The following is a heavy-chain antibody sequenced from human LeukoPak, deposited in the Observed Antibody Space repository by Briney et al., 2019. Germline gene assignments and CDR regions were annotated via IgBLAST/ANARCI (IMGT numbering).Heavy chain of an antibody. D-gene: IGHD3-22*01. CDR2: ISGSGGST. CDR3: ANQYYYDSSGYYPFDY. V-gene: IGHV3-23*01. J-gene: IGHJ4*02. Sequence: GGSLRLSCAASGFTFSSYAMSWVRQAPGKGLEWVSAISGSGGSTYYADSVKGRFTISRDNSKNTLYLQMNSLRAEDTAVYHCANQYYYDSSGYYPFDYWGQGTLVTVSS. CDR1: GFTFSSYA.